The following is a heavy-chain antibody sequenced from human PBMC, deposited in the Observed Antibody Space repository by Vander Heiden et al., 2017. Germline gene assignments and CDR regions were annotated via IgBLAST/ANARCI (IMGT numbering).Heavy chain of an antibody. Sequence: QVQLVESGGGVVQPGRSLRLPCAASGFPFSSYGRHWVRQAPGKGLEWVAVISYDGSNKYYADSVKGRFTISRDNSKNTLYLQMNSLRAEDTAVYYCAKGGGIVLMIDYWGQGTLVTVSS. V-gene: IGHV3-30*18. J-gene: IGHJ4*02. CDR3: AKGGGIVLMIDY. CDR1: GFPFSSYG. CDR2: ISYDGSNK. D-gene: IGHD2-8*01.